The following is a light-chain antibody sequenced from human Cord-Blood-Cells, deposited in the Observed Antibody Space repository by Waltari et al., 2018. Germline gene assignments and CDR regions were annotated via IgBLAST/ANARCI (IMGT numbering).Light chain of an antibody. J-gene: IGLJ2*01. Sequence: QLVLTQSPSASASLGASVKPTCPLTSGPSSYAIAWHQQQPEKGPRYLMKLNSDGSHSKGDGIPDRFSGSSSGAERYLTISSLQSEDEADYYCQTWGTGIRVFGGGTKLTVL. CDR3: QTWGTGIRV. V-gene: IGLV4-69*01. CDR1: SGPSSYA. CDR2: LNSDGSH.